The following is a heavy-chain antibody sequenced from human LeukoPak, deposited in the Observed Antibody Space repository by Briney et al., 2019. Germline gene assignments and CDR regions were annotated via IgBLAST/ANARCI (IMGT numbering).Heavy chain of an antibody. CDR2: IYTSGST. CDR3: ARVGGYYNWFDF. D-gene: IGHD4-23*01. Sequence: PSETLSLTCTVSGGSISSGNYYWSWIRQPAGKGLEWIGRIYTSGSTNYNPSLQSRVTMSVDTSKNQFSLNLSSVTAADTAVYYCARVGGYYNWFDFWGQGTLVTVSS. J-gene: IGHJ5*01. V-gene: IGHV4-61*02. CDR1: GGSISSGNYY.